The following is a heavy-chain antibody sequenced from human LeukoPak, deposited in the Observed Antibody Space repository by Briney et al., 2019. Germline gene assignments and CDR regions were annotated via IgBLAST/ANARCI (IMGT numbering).Heavy chain of an antibody. V-gene: IGHV3-30*04. CDR2: ISYDGSNK. D-gene: IGHD1-26*01. Sequence: QPGRSLRLSCAASGFTFSSYAMHWVRQAPGKGLEWVAVISYDGSNKYYADSVKGPFTISRANSKNTLYLQLNSLRAEDTAVYYCARGEWDDGVYYFDYWGQGTLVTVSS. J-gene: IGHJ4*02. CDR1: GFTFSSYA. CDR3: ARGEWDDGVYYFDY.